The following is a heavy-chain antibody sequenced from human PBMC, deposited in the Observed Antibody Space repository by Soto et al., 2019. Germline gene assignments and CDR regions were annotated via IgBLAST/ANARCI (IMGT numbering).Heavy chain of an antibody. Sequence: SETLSLTCAVYGGPCSGYDWSWIRQPPGKGLEWIGEINHSGSTNYNPSLKSRVTISVDTSKNQFSLKLSSVTAADTAVYYCARGGVRRYFDWLFPRYFDYWGQGTLVTVSS. CDR2: INHSGST. CDR3: ARGGVRRYFDWLFPRYFDY. V-gene: IGHV4-34*01. D-gene: IGHD3-9*01. CDR1: GGPCSGYD. J-gene: IGHJ4*02.